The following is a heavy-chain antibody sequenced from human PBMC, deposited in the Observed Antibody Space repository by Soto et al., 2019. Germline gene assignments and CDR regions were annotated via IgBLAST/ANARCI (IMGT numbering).Heavy chain of an antibody. D-gene: IGHD1-26*01. Sequence: PSETLSLTCTVSGDSISTNSYSWGWIRQPPGQGLEWIGLFYYSGSTHYNPSLKSRVTISVHTSNSQFSLELSSVTAADTAVYYCARGLITGSQYSGGWYYFEPCGQGTQVTVPS. CDR3: ARGLITGSQYSGGWYYFEP. V-gene: IGHV4-39*07. CDR1: GDSISTNSYS. J-gene: IGHJ4*02. CDR2: FYYSGST.